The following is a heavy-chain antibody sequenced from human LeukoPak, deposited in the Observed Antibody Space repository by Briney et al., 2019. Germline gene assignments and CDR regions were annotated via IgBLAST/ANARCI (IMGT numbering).Heavy chain of an antibody. V-gene: IGHV1-69*05. CDR3: ALQRRDVVVVAAGKLDAFDI. CDR2: IIPIFGTA. J-gene: IGHJ3*02. D-gene: IGHD2-15*01. CDR1: GGTFSSYA. Sequence: SVKVSCKASGGTFSSYAISWVRQAPGQGLEWMGRIIPIFGTANYAQKFQGRVTITTDESMSTAYMELSSLRSEDTAVYYCALQRRDVVVVAAGKLDAFDIWGQGTMVTVSS.